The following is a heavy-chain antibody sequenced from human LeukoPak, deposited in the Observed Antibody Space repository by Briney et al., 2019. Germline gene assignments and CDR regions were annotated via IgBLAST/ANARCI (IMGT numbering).Heavy chain of an antibody. CDR3: AKDWRNIAVAGCDY. CDR1: GFTFSTSA. D-gene: IGHD6-19*01. J-gene: IGHJ4*02. V-gene: IGHV3-23*01. Sequence: GGSLRLSCAASGFTFSTSAMSWVRQAPGKGLEWVSGISSGGGYTYSDSVKGRFTISRDNSKNTLHLEMNSLRVEDTAVYYCAKDWRNIAVAGCDYWGQGTLVTVSS. CDR2: ISSGGGYT.